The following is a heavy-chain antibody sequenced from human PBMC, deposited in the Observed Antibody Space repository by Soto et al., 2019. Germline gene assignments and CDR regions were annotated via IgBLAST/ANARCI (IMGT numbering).Heavy chain of an antibody. CDR2: INHSGST. V-gene: IGHV4-34*01. CDR3: TIVRVADSALDH. CDR1: GGSFSGYY. Sequence: SETLSLTCAVYGGSFSGYYWSWIRQPPGKGLEWIGEINHSGSTNYNPSLKSRVTISVDTSKNQFSLKLSSVTAADTAVYYCTIVRVADSALDHWGQGTLVTVSS. J-gene: IGHJ4*02. D-gene: IGHD3-10*02.